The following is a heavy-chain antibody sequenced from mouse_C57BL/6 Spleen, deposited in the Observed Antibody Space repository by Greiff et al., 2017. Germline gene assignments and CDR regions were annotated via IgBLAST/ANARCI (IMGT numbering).Heavy chain of an antibody. D-gene: IGHD2-14*01. CDR1: GYAFSSYW. V-gene: IGHV1-80*01. Sequence: QVQLQQSGAELVKPGASVKISCKASGYAFSSYWMNWVKQRPGQGLEWIGQIYPGDGDTNYNGKFKGKATLTADTSSSTAYMQLSSLTSEDSAVLFCARRGVPGYCYAMGYWGQGTSVTVSS. CDR2: IYPGDGDT. J-gene: IGHJ4*01. CDR3: ARRGVPGYCYAMGY.